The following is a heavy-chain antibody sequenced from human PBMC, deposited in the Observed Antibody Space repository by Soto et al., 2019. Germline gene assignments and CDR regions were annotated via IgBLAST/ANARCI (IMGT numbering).Heavy chain of an antibody. J-gene: IGHJ4*02. V-gene: IGHV4-38-2*01. CDR3: ARNHSGSYYSVFNY. CDR2: IYRSGTT. D-gene: IGHD1-26*01. Sequence: SETLSLTCVVSNFSISSGYYWGWIRQSPGKGLEWIASIYRSGTTSYNPSLKSRVTISVDPSKNQFSLMLTAVTAADTAVYYCARNHSGSYYSVFNYWGRGSLVTVS. CDR1: NFSISSGYY.